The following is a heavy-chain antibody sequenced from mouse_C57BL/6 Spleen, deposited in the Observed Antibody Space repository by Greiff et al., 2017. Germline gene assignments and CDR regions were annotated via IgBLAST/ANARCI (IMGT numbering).Heavy chain of an antibody. J-gene: IGHJ2*01. D-gene: IGHD2-4*01. CDR3: ARVRYHDYLIAY. V-gene: IGHV1-81*01. CDR1: GYTFTSYG. CDR2: IYPGSGST. Sequence: QVQLKQSGAELARPGASVKLSCKASGYTFTSYGISWVKQRTGQGLEWIGDIYPGSGSTNYNEKFKSKATLTVDTSSSTAYMQLSSLTSEDSAVYVCARVRYHDYLIAYWGQGTTLTVSS.